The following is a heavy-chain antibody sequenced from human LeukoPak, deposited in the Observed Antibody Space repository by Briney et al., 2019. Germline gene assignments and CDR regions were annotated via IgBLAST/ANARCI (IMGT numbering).Heavy chain of an antibody. CDR3: ARRAYSDLYFDY. D-gene: IGHD4-11*01. J-gene: IGHJ4*02. CDR2: ISPSGNT. Sequence: PSETLSLTCAVSGYSISSASYWGWIRQPPGKGLEWIGSISPSGNTYYNPSLKSRISISLDTSKNQFSLKLTSMTAADTAFYYCARRAYSDLYFDYWSQGTLVTVSS. V-gene: IGHV4-38-2*01. CDR1: GYSISSASY.